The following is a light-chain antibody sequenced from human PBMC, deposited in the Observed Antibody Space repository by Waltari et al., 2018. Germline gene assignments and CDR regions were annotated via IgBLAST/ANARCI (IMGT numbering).Light chain of an antibody. CDR1: SHNIGGNN. Sequence: QSVLTQAPSASGTPGQRVIISCAGSSHNIGGNNSDWYQQLPGTAPKLLIYTNNYRPPWVPDRFSGSKSGTSASLAISGLQSEDEADYFCAAWDDSLNGVVFAGGTKLTVL. V-gene: IGLV1-44*01. CDR3: AAWDDSLNGVV. J-gene: IGLJ2*01. CDR2: TNN.